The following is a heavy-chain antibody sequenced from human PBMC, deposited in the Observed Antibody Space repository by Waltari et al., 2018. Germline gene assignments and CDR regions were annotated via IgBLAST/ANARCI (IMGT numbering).Heavy chain of an antibody. D-gene: IGHD1-26*01. CDR3: ATPGEWELPPLFNYGMDV. Sequence: QVQLVQSGAEVKKPGASVKVSCKVSGYTLTELSMHWVRQAPGKGLEWMGGFDPEDGETIYAQKFQGRVTMTEDTSTDTAYMELSSLRSEDTAVYYCATPGEWELPPLFNYGMDVWGQGTTVTVSS. CDR1: GYTLTELS. J-gene: IGHJ6*02. V-gene: IGHV1-24*01. CDR2: FDPEDGET.